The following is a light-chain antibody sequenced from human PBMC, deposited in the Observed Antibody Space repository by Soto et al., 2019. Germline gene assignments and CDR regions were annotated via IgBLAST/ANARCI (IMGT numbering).Light chain of an antibody. V-gene: IGKV3-20*01. Sequence: EIVLTQSPGTLSLSPGERATLSCRASQSVSSSYLAWYQQKPGQAPRLLIYGASSRATGIPDRFSGSGSGTDFTLTISRLEPEDFAVYYCQQSETWTFGQGTKVDI. CDR1: QSVSSSY. CDR3: QQSETWT. CDR2: GAS. J-gene: IGKJ1*01.